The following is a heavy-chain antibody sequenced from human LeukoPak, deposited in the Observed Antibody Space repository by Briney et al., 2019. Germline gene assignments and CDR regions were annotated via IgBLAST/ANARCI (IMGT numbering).Heavy chain of an antibody. CDR3: ARGVLYGVKFDY. J-gene: IGHJ4*02. CDR2: ISYGGSKK. Sequence: PGGSLRLSCAASGFTFNNYAMHWARQAPGKGLEWVALISYGGSKKYYADSVKGRFTISRDNSENTLYLQMNSLTAEDKALYYCARGVLYGVKFDYWGQGTLVTVSS. V-gene: IGHV3-30*04. D-gene: IGHD4-17*01. CDR1: GFTFNNYA.